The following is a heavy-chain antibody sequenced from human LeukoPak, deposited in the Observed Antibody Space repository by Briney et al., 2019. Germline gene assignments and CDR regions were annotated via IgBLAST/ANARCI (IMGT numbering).Heavy chain of an antibody. CDR1: GFTFSSYA. J-gene: IGHJ3*02. CDR3: AKAYYGSGSYLHDAFDI. V-gene: IGHV3-23*01. Sequence: GGSLRLSCAASGFTFSSYAMSWVRQAPGKGLEWVSAISGSGGSTYYADSVKGRFTISRDNSKNTLYLQMNSLRAEDTAVYYCAKAYYGSGSYLHDAFDIWGQGTMVTVSS. D-gene: IGHD3-10*01. CDR2: ISGSGGST.